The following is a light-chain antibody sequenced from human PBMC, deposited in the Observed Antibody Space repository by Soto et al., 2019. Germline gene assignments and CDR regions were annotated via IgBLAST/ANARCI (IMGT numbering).Light chain of an antibody. J-gene: IGLJ1*01. CDR3: CSYAGSSTI. CDR2: NIN. Sequence: QAVVTQAPSVSGTPGQRVTISCSGSRSNIGSNTVNWYQQLPGTAPKLLIFNINQRPSGVSNRFSGSKSGNTASLTISGLQAEDEADYYCCSYAGSSTIFGTGTKVTVL. CDR1: RSNIGSNT. V-gene: IGLV1-44*01.